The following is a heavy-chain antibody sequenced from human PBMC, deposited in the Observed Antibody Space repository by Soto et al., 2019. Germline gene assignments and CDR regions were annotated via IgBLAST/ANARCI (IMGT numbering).Heavy chain of an antibody. CDR2: VNPSGGHT. CDR1: GDTFTDYY. Sequence: QVQLMQSGAEVKKPGASVKVSCKASGDTFTDYYIHWVRQAPGQGLEWMGTVNPSGGHTTYAQHFRGRVTMTRDTSTSTLYVELTSMTSDDPAIYYCARGGHVVVVTAALDYGGQGPLVTVSS. CDR3: ARGGHVVVVTAALDY. V-gene: IGHV1-46*01. D-gene: IGHD2-21*02. J-gene: IGHJ4*02.